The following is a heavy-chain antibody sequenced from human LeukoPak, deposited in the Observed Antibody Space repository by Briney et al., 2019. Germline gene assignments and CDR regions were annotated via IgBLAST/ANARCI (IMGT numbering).Heavy chain of an antibody. CDR1: GFTFGTYW. Sequence: PGGSLRLSCVDSGFTFGTYWMTWVRQAPGKGLEWVANIKYDGSEKYYVDSVKGRFTISRDNAKNSLYLQMNSLRVGDTAVYYCARDVGLSGYDLNDYWGKGTLVTVSS. V-gene: IGHV3-7*01. CDR3: ARDVGLSGYDLNDY. J-gene: IGHJ4*02. CDR2: IKYDGSEK. D-gene: IGHD5-12*01.